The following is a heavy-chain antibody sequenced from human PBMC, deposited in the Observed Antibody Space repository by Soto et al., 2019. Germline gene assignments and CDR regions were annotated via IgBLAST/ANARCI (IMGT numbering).Heavy chain of an antibody. CDR2: INAGNGNT. J-gene: IGHJ4*02. CDR3: ARLSTTVTDLGNY. CDR1: GYTFTSYA. V-gene: IGHV1-3*01. D-gene: IGHD4-4*01. Sequence: QVQLVQSGAEVKKPGASVKVSCKASGYTFTSYAMHWVRQAPGQRLEWMGWINAGNGNTKYSQKFQGRVTITRDTSASTAYMELSSLRSEDTAVYYCARLSTTVTDLGNYWGQGTLVTVSS.